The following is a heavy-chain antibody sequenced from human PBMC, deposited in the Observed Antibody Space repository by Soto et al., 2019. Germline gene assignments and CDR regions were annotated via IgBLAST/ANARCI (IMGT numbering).Heavy chain of an antibody. J-gene: IGHJ4*02. CDR2: ISYDGSNK. CDR1: GFTFSGFA. D-gene: IGHD4-4*01. Sequence: QVHLVESGGGVVQPGRSLRLSCAASGFTFSGFALHWVRQAPGKGLEWVSVISYDGSNKYYADSVKGRFTITRDNSKNTLYLQMNSRRVEDTAVYYCANSNFVWYYFDYWGQGTLVTVSS. V-gene: IGHV3-30-3*01. CDR3: ANSNFVWYYFDY.